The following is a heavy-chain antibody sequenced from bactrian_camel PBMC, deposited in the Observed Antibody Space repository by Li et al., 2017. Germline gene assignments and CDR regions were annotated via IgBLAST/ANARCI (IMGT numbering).Heavy chain of an antibody. CDR2: IDPGGNP. D-gene: IGHD1*01. V-gene: IGHV3S53*01. Sequence: HVQLVESGGGSVQSGGSLRLSCGGPVFTDGYKYVGWFRQAPGKRREGVATIDPGGNPNYVDSVKGRFTISQDNAKDTLYLQMNSLKPEDTAMYYCAADSRWVCYSASWSEYNYWGQGTQVTVS. CDR3: AADSRWVCYSASWSEYNY. J-gene: IGHJ4*01. CDR1: VFTDGYKY.